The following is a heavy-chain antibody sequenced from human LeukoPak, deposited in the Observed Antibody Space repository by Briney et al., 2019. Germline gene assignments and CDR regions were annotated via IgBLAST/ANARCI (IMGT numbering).Heavy chain of an antibody. CDR3: AGGGAPRPFDI. V-gene: IGHV3-7*02. Sequence: PGGSLRLSCAASGFTFSSYWMSWVRQAPGKGLEWVANIKQDGSDKYYVDSVKGRFTISRGNAKNSLYLQMNSLRAEDTAVYYCAGGGAPRPFDIWGQGTMVTVSS. CDR2: IKQDGSDK. CDR1: GFTFSSYW. D-gene: IGHD3-16*01. J-gene: IGHJ3*02.